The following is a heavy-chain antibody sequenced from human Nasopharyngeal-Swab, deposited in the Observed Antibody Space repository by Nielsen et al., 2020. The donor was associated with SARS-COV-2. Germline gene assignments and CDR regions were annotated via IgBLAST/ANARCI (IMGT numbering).Heavy chain of an antibody. CDR3: AKDAYGGAGWLDP. J-gene: IGHJ5*02. CDR2: IYSAGSST. Sequence: WIRQPPGKGLEWVSIIYSAGSSTYYADSVKGRFTISRDNSKNTLYLRMKSLRAEDTAVYYCAKDAYGGAGWLDPWGQGTLVTVSS. V-gene: IGHV3-23*03. D-gene: IGHD4-23*01.